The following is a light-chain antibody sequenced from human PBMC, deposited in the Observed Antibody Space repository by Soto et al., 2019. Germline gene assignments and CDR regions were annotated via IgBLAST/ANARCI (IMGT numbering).Light chain of an antibody. J-gene: IGLJ3*02. V-gene: IGLV1-44*01. CDR2: DNS. Sequence: QAVVTQPPSASGTPGQRVSISCSGSSSDIGSNPVSWYQQLPGTAPKLLIYDNSDRPSGVPDRFSGSKSGTSASLAISGLQSEDEADYYCASWDDRLYGWVFGGGTKVTVL. CDR3: ASWDDRLYGWV. CDR1: SSDIGSNP.